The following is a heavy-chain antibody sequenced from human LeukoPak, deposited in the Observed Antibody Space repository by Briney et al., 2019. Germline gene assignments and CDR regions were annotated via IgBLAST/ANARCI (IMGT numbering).Heavy chain of an antibody. D-gene: IGHD3-3*01. CDR3: ARARFLEWFPFGY. J-gene: IGHJ4*02. CDR1: GYSISSGYY. V-gene: IGHV4-38-2*02. CDR2: IYHSGST. Sequence: SETLSLTCTVSGYSISSGYYWGWIRQPPGKGLEWIGSIYHSGSTYYNPSLKSRVTISVDTSKNQFSLKLSSVTAADTAVYYCARARFLEWFPFGYWGQGTLVTVSS.